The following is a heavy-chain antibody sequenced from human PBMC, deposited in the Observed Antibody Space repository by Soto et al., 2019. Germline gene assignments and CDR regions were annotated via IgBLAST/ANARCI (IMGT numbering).Heavy chain of an antibody. D-gene: IGHD3-3*01. CDR1: GYTFTNYY. J-gene: IGHJ4*02. V-gene: IGHV1-46*01. Sequence: QVQLVQSGAEVTKPGASVKISCRASGYTFTNYYIHWVRQAPGQGLEWLGIINPFTPNDTSTNYAQRFQGRVTLTMDTSTSTVYMELSGLRYEDTAMFYCARDFAAADHWGQGTLVIVSS. CDR3: ARDFAAADH. CDR2: INPFTPNDTST.